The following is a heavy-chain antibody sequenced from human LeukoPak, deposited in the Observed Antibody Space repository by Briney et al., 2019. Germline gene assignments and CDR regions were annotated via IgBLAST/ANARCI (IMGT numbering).Heavy chain of an antibody. D-gene: IGHD3-3*01. J-gene: IGHJ4*02. CDR1: GYTFTGYY. CDR2: INPNSGGT. CDR3: ASNTIFGAKYYFDY. Sequence: GASVKVSCKASGYTFTGYYMHWVRQAPGQGLEWIGWINPNSGGTNYAQKFQGRVTMTRDTSISTAYMELSRLRSDDTAVYYCASNTIFGAKYYFDYWGQGTLVTVSS. V-gene: IGHV1-2*02.